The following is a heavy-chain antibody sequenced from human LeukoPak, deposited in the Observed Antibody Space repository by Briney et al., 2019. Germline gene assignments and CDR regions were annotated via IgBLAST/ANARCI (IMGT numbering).Heavy chain of an antibody. J-gene: IGHJ4*02. Sequence: GGSLRLSCAASGFTFSSYSMNWVRQAPGKGLEWVSSISSSSTYIYYADSVKGRFTISRDNAKNSLYLQMNSLRAEDTAVYYCARAPGSPYFDYWGQGTLVTVSS. CDR2: ISSSSTYI. CDR3: ARAPGSPYFDY. CDR1: GFTFSSYS. V-gene: IGHV3-21*04.